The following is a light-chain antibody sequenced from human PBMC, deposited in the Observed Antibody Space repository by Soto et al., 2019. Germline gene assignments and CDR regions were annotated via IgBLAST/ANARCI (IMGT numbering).Light chain of an antibody. J-gene: IGKJ1*01. CDR2: KAS. CDR3: LQHNSYPPT. V-gene: IGKV1-5*03. CDR1: QSISSW. Sequence: DIQMTQSPSTLSASVGDRVTITCRASQSISSWLAWYQQKPGKAPKLLIYKASNLESGVPSRFSGSGSGTEFTLTISSLQPEDFATYYCLQHNSYPPTFGQGTTVAIK.